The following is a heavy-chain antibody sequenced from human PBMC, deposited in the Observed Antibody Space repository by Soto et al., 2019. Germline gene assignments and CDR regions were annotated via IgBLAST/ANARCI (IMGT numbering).Heavy chain of an antibody. J-gene: IGHJ4*02. D-gene: IGHD2-15*01. V-gene: IGHV1-3*01. CDR1: GYTFTSYA. CDR2: INAGNGNT. Sequence: QVQLVQSGAEVKKPGASVKVSCKASGYTFTSYALHWVRQAPGQRLEWMGWINAGNGNTKYSQKFQGRVTITKDTSATTAYMELSSLRSEDTAVYYCARDLGGWPDYWGQGTLVTVSS. CDR3: ARDLGGWPDY.